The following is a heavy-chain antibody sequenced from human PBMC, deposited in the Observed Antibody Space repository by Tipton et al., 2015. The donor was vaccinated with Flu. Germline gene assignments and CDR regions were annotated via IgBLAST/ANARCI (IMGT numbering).Heavy chain of an antibody. CDR1: GYTFTGYY. CDR2: INPNSGGT. CDR3: ASMTTVTSGDYCGMDV. D-gene: IGHD4-11*01. Sequence: QLVQSGAEVKKPGASVKVSCKASGYTFTGYYMHWVRQAPGQGLEWMGWINPNSGGTNYAQKFQGRVTMTRDTSISTAYMELSRLRSDDMAVYYCASMTTVTSGDYCGMDVWGQGTTVTVSS. V-gene: IGHV1-2*02. J-gene: IGHJ6*02.